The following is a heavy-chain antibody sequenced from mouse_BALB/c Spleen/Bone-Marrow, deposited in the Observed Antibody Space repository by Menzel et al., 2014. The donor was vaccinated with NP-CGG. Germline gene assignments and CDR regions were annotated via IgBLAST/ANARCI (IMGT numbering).Heavy chain of an antibody. D-gene: IGHD5-1*01. Sequence: VQLQQSGAELVKPGVSVKLSCKASGYTFTSYYMYWVKQRPGQGLEWIGEINPSNGGTNFNEKFKSRATLTVDKSSSTAYMQLSSLTSEDSAVYYCTRLPHWGQGTSVTVSS. CDR2: INPSNGGT. CDR1: GYTFTSYY. V-gene: IGHV1S81*02. CDR3: TRLPH. J-gene: IGHJ4*01.